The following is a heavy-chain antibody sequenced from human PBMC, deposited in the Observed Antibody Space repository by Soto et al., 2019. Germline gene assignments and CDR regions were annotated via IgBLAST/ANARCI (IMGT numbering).Heavy chain of an antibody. CDR2: IYYSGST. CDR3: ARESGEYSYGHDY. CDR1: GGSISSYY. J-gene: IGHJ4*02. V-gene: IGHV4-59*01. D-gene: IGHD5-18*01. Sequence: SETLSLTCTVSGGSISSYYWSWIRQPPGKGLEWIGYIYYSGSTNYNPSLKSRVTISVDTSKNQFSLKLSSVTAADTAVYYCARESGEYSYGHDYWGQGTLVTVPQ.